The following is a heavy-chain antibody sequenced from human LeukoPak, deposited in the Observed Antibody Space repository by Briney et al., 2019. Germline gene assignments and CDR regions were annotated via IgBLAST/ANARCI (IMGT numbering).Heavy chain of an antibody. CDR2: IYPGDSDT. Sequence: GESLKISCKGGGYSFTSYWIGWVRQMPGKGLEWMGIIYPGDSDTRYSPSFQGQVTISADKSISTAYLQWSSLKASDTAMYYCARRGYCSGGSCSRFDPWGQGTLVTVSS. CDR3: ARRGYCSGGSCSRFDP. D-gene: IGHD2-15*01. J-gene: IGHJ5*02. V-gene: IGHV5-51*01. CDR1: GYSFTSYW.